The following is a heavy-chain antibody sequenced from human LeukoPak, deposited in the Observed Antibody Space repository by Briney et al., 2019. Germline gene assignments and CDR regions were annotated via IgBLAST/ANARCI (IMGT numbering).Heavy chain of an antibody. CDR3: ARQIGGGWSFDY. Sequence: GGSLRLSCAASGFTFSSYAMTWVRQAPGKGLEWVSTISNSGGSTYYADSVKGRFTISRDNSKNTLYLQMNSLRAEDTAVYYCARQIGGGWSFDYWGQGTLVTVSS. CDR2: ISNSGGST. V-gene: IGHV3-23*01. J-gene: IGHJ4*02. CDR1: GFTFSSYA. D-gene: IGHD6-19*01.